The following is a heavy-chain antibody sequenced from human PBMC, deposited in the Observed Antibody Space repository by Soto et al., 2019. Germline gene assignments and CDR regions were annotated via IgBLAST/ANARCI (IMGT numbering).Heavy chain of an antibody. CDR1: GGSISSYY. Sequence: QVQLQESGPGLVKPSETLSLTCTVSGGSISSYYWSWIRQPPGKGLEWIGYIYYSGSTNYNSSLKSRVTISVDTSKNQFSLKLSSVTAADTAVYYCARLPTTVTTADAFDIWGQGTMVTVSS. J-gene: IGHJ3*02. V-gene: IGHV4-59*01. D-gene: IGHD4-17*01. CDR2: IYYSGST. CDR3: ARLPTTVTTADAFDI.